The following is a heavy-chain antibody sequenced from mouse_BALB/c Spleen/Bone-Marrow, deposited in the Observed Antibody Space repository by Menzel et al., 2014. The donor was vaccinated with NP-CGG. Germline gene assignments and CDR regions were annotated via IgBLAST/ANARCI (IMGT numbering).Heavy chain of an antibody. CDR1: GFTFSSFG. J-gene: IGHJ2*01. V-gene: IGHV5-17*02. Sequence: EVKLMESGGGLVQPGGSRKLSCAASGFTFSSFGMHWVRQAPEKGLEWVAYISSGSSTIYYADTVKGRFTISRDNPKNTLFLQMTSLRSEDTTMYYCARSYYGSSYYCDYWGQGTTLTVSS. CDR2: ISSGSSTI. D-gene: IGHD1-1*01. CDR3: ARSYYGSSYYCDY.